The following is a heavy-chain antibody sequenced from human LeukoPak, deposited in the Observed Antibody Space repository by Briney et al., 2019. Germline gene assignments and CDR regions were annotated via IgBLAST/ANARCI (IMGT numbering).Heavy chain of an antibody. CDR2: IYYSGST. J-gene: IGHJ4*02. V-gene: IGHV4-59*01. Sequence: SETLSLTCTVSGDSLSNYYWSWIRQPPGKGLEWIGYIYYSGSTNYNPSLKSRVTISVDTSKNQFSLKLSSVTAADTAVYYCARDHGYCSGGSCYPIGFFGYWGQGTLVTVSS. CDR1: GDSLSNYY. CDR3: ARDHGYCSGGSCYPIGFFGY. D-gene: IGHD2-15*01.